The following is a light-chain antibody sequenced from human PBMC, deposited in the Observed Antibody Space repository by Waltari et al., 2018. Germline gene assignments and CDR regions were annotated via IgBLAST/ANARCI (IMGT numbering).Light chain of an antibody. CDR3: QHYDTYSWT. V-gene: IGKV1-5*03. CDR2: SAS. CDR1: QSISNW. Sequence: DIQMTQSPSTLAASIGDTINITCRASQSISNWLAWVQQKSGKAPKLLIYSASSLEDGVPSRFSRSGFGTEFILTITSLQPDDFATYYCQHYDTYSWTFGQGTTVEV. J-gene: IGKJ1*01.